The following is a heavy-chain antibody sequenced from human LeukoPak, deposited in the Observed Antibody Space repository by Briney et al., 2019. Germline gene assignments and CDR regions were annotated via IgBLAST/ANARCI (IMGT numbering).Heavy chain of an antibody. CDR1: GFTFSSYA. CDR2: ISYDGSNK. D-gene: IGHD1-1*01. CDR3: ARENVLTFDY. V-gene: IGHV3-30*04. Sequence: PGGSLRLSCAASGFTFSSYAMHWVRQAPGKGLEWVAVISYDGSNKYYADSVKGRFTISRDNSKNTLYLQMNSLRAGDTAVYYCARENVLTFDYWGQGTPVTVSS. J-gene: IGHJ4*02.